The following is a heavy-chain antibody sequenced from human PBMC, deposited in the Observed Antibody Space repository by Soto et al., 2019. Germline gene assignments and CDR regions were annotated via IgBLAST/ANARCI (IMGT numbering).Heavy chain of an antibody. CDR1: GFTFSSYG. Sequence: GGSLRLSCAASGFTFSSYGMHWVRQAPGKGLEWVAVIWYDGSNKYYADSVKGRFTISRGNSKNTLYLQMNSLRAEDTAVYYCARDPDVKTYYDFWSGYREFDYWGQGTLVTVSS. V-gene: IGHV3-33*01. CDR3: ARDPDVKTYYDFWSGYREFDY. J-gene: IGHJ4*02. CDR2: IWYDGSNK. D-gene: IGHD3-3*01.